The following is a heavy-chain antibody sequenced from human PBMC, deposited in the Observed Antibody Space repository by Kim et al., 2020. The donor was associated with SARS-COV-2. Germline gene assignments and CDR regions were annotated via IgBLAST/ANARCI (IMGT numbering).Heavy chain of an antibody. V-gene: IGHV4-59*13. CDR1: GGSISSYY. D-gene: IGHD3-3*01. CDR3: ARGQRMTIFGVVREMDV. Sequence: SETLSLTCTVSGGSISSYYWSWIRQPPGKGLEWIGFIYYSGSTNYNPSLKSRVTLSVDTSKNQFSLNVSSVTAADTAVYYGARGQRMTIFGVVREMDVWGQGTTVTVSS. CDR2: IYYSGST. J-gene: IGHJ6*02.